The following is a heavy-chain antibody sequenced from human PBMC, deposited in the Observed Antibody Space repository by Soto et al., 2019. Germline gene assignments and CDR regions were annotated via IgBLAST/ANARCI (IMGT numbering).Heavy chain of an antibody. J-gene: IGHJ2*01. CDR3: ARDQDDPGEAYWYFDL. CDR1: GFTFSSYG. CDR2: IWYDGSNK. Sequence: QVQLVESGGGVVQPGRSLRLSCAASGFTFSSYGMHWVRKAPGKGLEWGAVIWYDGSNKYYADSVKGRFTISRDNSKNTLYLQMNSLRAEDTAVYYCARDQDDPGEAYWYFDLWGRGTLVTVSS. D-gene: IGHD3-10*01. V-gene: IGHV3-33*01.